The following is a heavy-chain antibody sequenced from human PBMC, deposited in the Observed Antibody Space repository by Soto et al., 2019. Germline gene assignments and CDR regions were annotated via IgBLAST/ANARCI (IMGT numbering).Heavy chain of an antibody. V-gene: IGHV3-11*01. J-gene: IGHJ6*03. Sequence: PGGSLRLSCAASGFTFSDYYMSWIRQAPGKGLEWVSYISSSGSTIYYADSVKGRFTISRDNAKNSLYLQMNSLRAEDTAVYYCARETRIVVVPAAIVAENYYYYYMDVWGKGTTVTVSS. CDR2: ISSSGSTI. CDR1: GFTFSDYY. D-gene: IGHD2-2*01. CDR3: ARETRIVVVPAAIVAENYYYYYMDV.